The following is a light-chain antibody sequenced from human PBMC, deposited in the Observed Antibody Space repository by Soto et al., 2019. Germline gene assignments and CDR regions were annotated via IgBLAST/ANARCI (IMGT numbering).Light chain of an antibody. V-gene: IGLV2-14*01. J-gene: IGLJ1*01. CDR2: QVT. CDR1: SSDIGGYYY. Sequence: QSALPQPASVSGSAGQSITISCTGTSSDIGGYYYVSWYQHHPGKAPKLLIYQVTNRPSRVSNRFSGSKSGNTASLTISGLXADDEADYYCTSYSSSDIFYVFGTGTKVTVL. CDR3: TSYSSSDIFYV.